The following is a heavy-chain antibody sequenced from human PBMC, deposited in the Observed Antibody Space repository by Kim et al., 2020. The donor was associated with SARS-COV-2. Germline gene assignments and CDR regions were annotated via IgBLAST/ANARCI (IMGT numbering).Heavy chain of an antibody. Sequence: GGSLRLSCAASGFIFSTHDMHWVRQAPGKGLEWLVVMSNDGTYECYADSVKGRFTVSRHNFQNTMSLQLNGLRAEDTAVYYCARGGGKDGHSSKAFDVWGQGTLVTVSS. D-gene: IGHD2-15*01. CDR1: GFIFSTHD. V-gene: IGHV3-30*03. J-gene: IGHJ3*01. CDR3: ARGGGKDGHSSKAFDV. CDR2: MSNDGTYE.